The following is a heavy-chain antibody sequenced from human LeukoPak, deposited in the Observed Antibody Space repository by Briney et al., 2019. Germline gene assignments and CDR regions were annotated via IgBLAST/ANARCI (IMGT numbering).Heavy chain of an antibody. CDR2: ISSSSSYI. V-gene: IGHV3-21*01. CDR1: GFTFSSYS. D-gene: IGHD6-6*01. CDR3: ARGRIGIAALDY. Sequence: GGSLRLSCAASGFTFSSYSMNWVRQAPGKGLEWVSSISSSSSYIYYADSVKGRFNISRDNAKNSLYLQMNSLRAEDTAVYYCARGRIGIAALDYWGQGTLVTVSS. J-gene: IGHJ4*02.